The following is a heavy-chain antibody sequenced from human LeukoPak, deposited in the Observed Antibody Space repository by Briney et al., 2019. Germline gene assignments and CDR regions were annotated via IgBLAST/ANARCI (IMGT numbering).Heavy chain of an antibody. CDR1: VFTFNSYA. V-gene: IGHV3-23*01. CDR2: IYYAGGDT. CDR3: AKDHGAAVVPRRFDY. Sequence: GGSLRLSCAASVFTFNSYAMGWVRQAPGKGPEWVSTIYYAGGDTYYADSVKGRFTVSRDNINNALHLQMDSLRVEDTAVYYCAKDHGAAVVPRRFDYWGRGTLVTVSS. D-gene: IGHD2-21*01. J-gene: IGHJ4*02.